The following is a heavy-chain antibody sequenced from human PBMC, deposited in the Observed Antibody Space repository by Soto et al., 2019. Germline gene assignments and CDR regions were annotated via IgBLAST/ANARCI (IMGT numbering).Heavy chain of an antibody. CDR3: AREARGKDYRGPRNWFAP. V-gene: IGHV4-30-4*01. Sequence: QVQLQESGPGLVKPSQTLSLTCTVSGGSISSGDYYWSWIRQPPGKGLEWIGYIYYRGSTYYNPSHKSRVTISVDTAKNQFSLKLSSVTAADTAVYYCAREARGKDYRGPRNWFAPWGQGTLVTVSS. CDR2: IYYRGST. D-gene: IGHD3-10*01. J-gene: IGHJ5*02. CDR1: GGSISSGDYY.